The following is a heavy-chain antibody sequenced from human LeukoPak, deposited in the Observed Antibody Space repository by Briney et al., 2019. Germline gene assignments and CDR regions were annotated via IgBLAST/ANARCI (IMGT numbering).Heavy chain of an antibody. V-gene: IGHV4-4*02. J-gene: IGHJ6*02. CDR2: VYHSGST. CDR3: ARFCNGPGWLSGYYCAIDV. CDR1: GGSIKSNNW. Sequence: SETLSLTCAVSGGSIKSNNWWSWVRQPPGKGLEWIGEVYHSGSTHYNPSLGSRVTVSVDKSKNRFSLDLSSVTAADTAVYYCARFCNGPGWLSGYYCAIDVWGQGTTVTVSS. D-gene: IGHD3-3*01.